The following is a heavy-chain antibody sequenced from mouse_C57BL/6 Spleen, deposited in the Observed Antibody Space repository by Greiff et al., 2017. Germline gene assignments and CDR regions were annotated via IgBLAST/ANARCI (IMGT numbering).Heavy chain of an antibody. J-gene: IGHJ3*01. D-gene: IGHD1-1*01. CDR3: TRASFITTVVATPFAY. Sequence: VQLKESGEGLVKPGGSLKLSCAASGFTFSSYAMSWVRQTPEKRLEWVAYISSGGDYIYYADTVKGRFTISRDNARNTLYLQMSSLKSEDTAMYYCTRASFITTVVATPFAYWGQGTLVTVSA. CDR2: ISSGGDYI. CDR1: GFTFSSYA. V-gene: IGHV5-9-1*02.